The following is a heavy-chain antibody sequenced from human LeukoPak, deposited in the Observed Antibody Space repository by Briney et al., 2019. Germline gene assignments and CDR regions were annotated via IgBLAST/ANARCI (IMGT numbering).Heavy chain of an antibody. CDR2: IYTSGST. J-gene: IGHJ4*02. D-gene: IGHD4-17*01. CDR3: AREGDYGDYFDY. V-gene: IGHV4-4*07. Sequence: SETLSLTCTVSGGSISSYYWSWIRQPAGKGLEWIGRIYTSGSTNYNPSPKSRVTMSVDTSKNQFSLKLSSVTAADTAVYYCAREGDYGDYFDYWGQGTLVTVSS. CDR1: GGSISSYY.